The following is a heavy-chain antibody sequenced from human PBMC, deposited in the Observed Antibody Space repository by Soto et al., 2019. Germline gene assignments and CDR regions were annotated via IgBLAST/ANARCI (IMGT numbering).Heavy chain of an antibody. D-gene: IGHD1-26*01. CDR1: GGSISSSSYY. J-gene: IGHJ4*02. CDR2: IYYSGST. V-gene: IGHV4-39*07. CDR3: ARVAGIVGAKYYFDY. Sequence: SETLSLTCTVSGGSISSSSYYWGWIRQPPGKGLEWIGSIYYSGSTYYNPSLKSRVTISVDTSKNQFSLKLSSVTAAVTAVYYCARVAGIVGAKYYFDYWGQGTLVTVSS.